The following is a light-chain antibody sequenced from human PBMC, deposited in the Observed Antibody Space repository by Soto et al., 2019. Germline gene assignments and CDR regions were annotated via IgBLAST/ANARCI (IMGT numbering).Light chain of an antibody. Sequence: EIVMTQSPATLSVSPGGRATLSCRASQSISDTLAWYQQKPGQAPRLLIYSASRRATGFPGRFSGSGSGTDFTLTISSLQSEDLAVYYCQQYNNWPWTCGQGTKGDIK. CDR3: QQYNNWPWT. CDR2: SAS. CDR1: QSISDT. J-gene: IGKJ1*01. V-gene: IGKV3-15*01.